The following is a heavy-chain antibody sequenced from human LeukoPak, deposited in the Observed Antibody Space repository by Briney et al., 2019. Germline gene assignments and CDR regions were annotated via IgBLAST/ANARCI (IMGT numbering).Heavy chain of an antibody. D-gene: IGHD5-12*01. J-gene: IGHJ4*02. CDR1: GGSISNTNW. V-gene: IGHV4-4*02. CDR2: INHSGST. CDR3: ARVRGYSGYRPLGPFDY. Sequence: PSGTLSLTCGVSGGSISNTNWWTWVRQPPGKGLEWIGEINHSGSTNYNPSLKSRVTISVDTSKNQFSLKLSSVTAADTAVYYCARVRGYSGYRPLGPFDYWGQGTLVTVSS.